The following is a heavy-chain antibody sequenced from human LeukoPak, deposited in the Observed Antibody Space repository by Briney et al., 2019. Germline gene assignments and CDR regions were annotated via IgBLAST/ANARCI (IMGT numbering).Heavy chain of an antibody. CDR2: TYYRSKWNN. CDR3: ARLVGASWFDS. V-gene: IGHV6-1*01. CDR1: GDSVSTNSAT. Sequence: SQTLSLTCAISGDSVSTNSATWTWLRQSPSRVLEWLGRTYYRSKWNNDYAVSMKSRITINPDTSKNQFSLQLNSVTPEDTAVYYCARLVGASWFDSWGQGTLVTVSS. D-gene: IGHD1-26*01. J-gene: IGHJ5*01.